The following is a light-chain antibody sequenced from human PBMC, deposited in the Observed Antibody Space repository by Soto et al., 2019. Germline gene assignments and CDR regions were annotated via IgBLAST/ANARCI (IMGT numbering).Light chain of an antibody. CDR1: QNINDC. Sequence: DIQVTQSPSTLSASVGDRVTINCRASQNINDCLAWYQQKSGKAPKVLIYKASSLESGVPSRFSGSRSGTEYTLNISSLQPEEVATYYCQQYGANSPWTFGQGTKVEVK. CDR2: KAS. J-gene: IGKJ1*01. CDR3: QQYGANSPWT. V-gene: IGKV1-5*03.